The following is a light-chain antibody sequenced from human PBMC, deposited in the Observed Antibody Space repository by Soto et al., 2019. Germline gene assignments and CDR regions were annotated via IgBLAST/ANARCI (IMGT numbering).Light chain of an antibody. Sequence: EIVLTQSPGTLSLSPGERVTLSCRASQSVGSTYLAWYQQKPGQAPRHLIYGASSRATGIPDRFSGSGSGTDFTHTISRLAPEDFAVYYCQKYGTSPLTFGGGTKVEIK. CDR1: QSVGSTY. V-gene: IGKV3-20*01. CDR2: GAS. J-gene: IGKJ4*01. CDR3: QKYGTSPLT.